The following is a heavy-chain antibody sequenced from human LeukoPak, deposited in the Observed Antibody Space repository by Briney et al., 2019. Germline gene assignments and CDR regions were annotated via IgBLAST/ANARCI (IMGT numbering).Heavy chain of an antibody. CDR3: AKARSGWVVAASDY. CDR1: GFTFDDYA. CDR2: ISGSGDST. D-gene: IGHD2-15*01. J-gene: IGHJ4*02. V-gene: IGHV3-23*01. Sequence: GGSLRLSCAASGFTFDDYAMHWVRQAPGKGLEWVSGISGSGDSTYYADSVKGRFTISRDNSKNTLYLQMNSLRAEDTAVYYCAKARSGWVVAASDYWGQGTLVTVSS.